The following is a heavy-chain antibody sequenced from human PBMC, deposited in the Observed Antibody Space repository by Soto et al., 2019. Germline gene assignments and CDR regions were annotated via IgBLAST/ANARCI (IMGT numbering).Heavy chain of an antibody. CDR3: ARGRADSAGSSFCRRMDV. D-gene: IGHD3-10*01. CDR2: TSVTGAM. J-gene: IGHJ6*02. Sequence: QVQLQESGPGLVKPSETLSLLCFVSGEAVGSGQSYWNWIRQAPGKGLEWIGHTSVTGAMKYSASLQNRVTMSVDTSKSQISPTLTSVTAADSATYFCARGRADSAGSSFCRRMDVWGQGTTVTVAS. CDR1: GEAVGSGQSY. V-gene: IGHV4-61*01.